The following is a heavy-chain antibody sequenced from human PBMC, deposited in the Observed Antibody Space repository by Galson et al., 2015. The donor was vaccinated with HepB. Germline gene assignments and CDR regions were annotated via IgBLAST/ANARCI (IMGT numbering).Heavy chain of an antibody. CDR1: GFTFSSYG. CDR2: ISYDGSNK. CDR3: AKDQGGDYFDY. V-gene: IGHV3-30*18. J-gene: IGHJ4*02. Sequence: SLRLSCAASGFTFSSYGMHWVRQAPGKGLEWVAVISYDGSNKYYADSVKGRFTISRDNSKNTLYLQMNSLRAEDTAVYYCAKDQGGDYFDYWGQGTLVTVSS. D-gene: IGHD2-21*01.